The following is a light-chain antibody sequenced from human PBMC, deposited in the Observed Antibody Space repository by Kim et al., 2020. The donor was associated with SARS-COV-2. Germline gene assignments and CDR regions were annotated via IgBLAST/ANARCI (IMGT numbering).Light chain of an antibody. CDR1: QSISSY. CDR3: QQTYSTPLS. Sequence: ASVGDRVTITCRASQSISSYLNWYQQKPGKAPKFLIYAASSLQSGVPSRFSGSGSGTDFTLTISSLQPEDFATYYCQQTYSTPLSFGGGTKVDIK. CDR2: AAS. V-gene: IGKV1-39*01. J-gene: IGKJ4*01.